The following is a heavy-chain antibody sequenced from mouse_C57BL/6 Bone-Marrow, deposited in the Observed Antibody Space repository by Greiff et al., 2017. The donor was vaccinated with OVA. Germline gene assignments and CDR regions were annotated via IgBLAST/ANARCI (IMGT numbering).Heavy chain of an antibody. J-gene: IGHJ2*01. CDR2: IDPSDSYT. V-gene: IGHV1-69*01. CDR1: GYTFTSYW. CDR3: ARTYYSNPYFDY. D-gene: IGHD2-5*01. Sequence: QVQLQQPGAELVMPGASVKLSCKASGYTFTSYWMHWVKQRPGQGLEWIGEIDPSDSYTNYNQKFKGKSTLTVDKSSSTAYMQLSRLTSEDSAVYYCARTYYSNPYFDYWGQGTTLTVSS.